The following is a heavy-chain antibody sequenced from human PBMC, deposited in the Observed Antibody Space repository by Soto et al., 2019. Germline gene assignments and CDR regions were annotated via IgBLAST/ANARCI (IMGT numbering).Heavy chain of an antibody. V-gene: IGHV4-59*01. CDR1: GGSISSYY. CDR2: IYYSGST. Sequence: PSETLSLTCTVSGGSISSYYWSWIRQPPGKGLEWIGYIYYSGSTNYNPSLKSRVTISVDTSKNQFSLKLSSVTAADTAVYYCARDVVALGSGSYFDYWGQGTLVTVSS. D-gene: IGHD3-10*01. CDR3: ARDVVALGSGSYFDY. J-gene: IGHJ4*02.